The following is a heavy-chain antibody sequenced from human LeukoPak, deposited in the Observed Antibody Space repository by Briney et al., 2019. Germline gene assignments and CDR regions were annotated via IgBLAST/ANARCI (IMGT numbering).Heavy chain of an antibody. CDR2: IYPGDSDT. V-gene: IGHV5-51*01. CDR3: ARQLGYCSSTSCYYYYYGMDV. D-gene: IGHD2-2*01. Sequence: GESLKISCKGSGYSFTSYWIGWVRQMPGKGLEWMGIIYPGDSDTRYSPSFQGQVTISADKSISTAYLQWSSLKASDTAMYYCARQLGYCSSTSCYYYYYGMDVWGQGTTVTVSS. J-gene: IGHJ6*02. CDR1: GYSFTSYW.